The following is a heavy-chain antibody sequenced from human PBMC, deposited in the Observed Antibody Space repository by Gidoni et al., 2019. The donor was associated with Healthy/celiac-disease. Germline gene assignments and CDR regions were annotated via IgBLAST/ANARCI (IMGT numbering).Heavy chain of an antibody. J-gene: IGHJ5*02. CDR2: INPNSGGT. CDR3: ARDTYLCSGGSCYVGNWFDP. D-gene: IGHD2-15*01. CDR1: GYPFTGSY. V-gene: IGHV1-2*02. Sequence: QVQLVQSGAEVKKPGASVKVSCKASGYPFTGSYMHWVRQAPGQGLEWMGWINPNSGGTNYAQKFQGRVTMTRDTSISTAYMELSRLRSDDTAVYYCARDTYLCSGGSCYVGNWFDPWGQGTLVTVSS.